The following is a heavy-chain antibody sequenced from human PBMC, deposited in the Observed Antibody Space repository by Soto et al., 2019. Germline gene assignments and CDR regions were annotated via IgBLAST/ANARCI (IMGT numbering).Heavy chain of an antibody. D-gene: IGHD5-12*01. CDR3: AKDRIVATILSYYYYGMDV. J-gene: IGHJ6*02. V-gene: IGHV3-23*01. CDR2: ISGSGGST. Sequence: PGGSLRLSCAASGFTFSSYAMSWVRQAPGKGLEWVSAISGSGGSTYYADSVKGRFTISRDNSKNTLYLQMNSLRAEDTAVYYCAKDRIVATILSYYYYGMDVWGQGTTVTVSS. CDR1: GFTFSSYA.